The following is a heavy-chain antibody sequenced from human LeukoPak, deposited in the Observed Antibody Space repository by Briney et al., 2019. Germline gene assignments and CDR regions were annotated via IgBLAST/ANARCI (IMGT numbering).Heavy chain of an antibody. D-gene: IGHD3-22*01. CDR2: IWYDASNA. J-gene: IGHJ1*01. CDR3: AKAPGAYYYDSSGYQYFQH. CDR1: GFTFRSHG. Sequence: GGSLRLSCAASGFTFRSHGMHWVRQAPGKGLEWVALIWYDASNAYYADSVKGRFTISRDNSKDTLYLQMNSLRAEDTAVYYCAKAPGAYYYDSSGYQYFQHWGQGTLVIVSS. V-gene: IGHV3-33*06.